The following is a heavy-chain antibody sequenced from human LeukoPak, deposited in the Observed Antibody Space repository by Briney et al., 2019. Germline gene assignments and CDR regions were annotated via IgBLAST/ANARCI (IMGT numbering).Heavy chain of an antibody. CDR3: ARNILFAFDI. J-gene: IGHJ3*02. Sequence: GGSLRLSCAASGLTVGSSYMSWVRQAPGKGLEWVSIIYNDGSTYYADSMKGRFTLYRDNSKNTLYLQVNSLRAEETAIYYCARNILFAFDIWGQGTMVTVSS. CDR1: GLTVGSSY. CDR2: IYNDGST. D-gene: IGHD2/OR15-2a*01. V-gene: IGHV3-53*01.